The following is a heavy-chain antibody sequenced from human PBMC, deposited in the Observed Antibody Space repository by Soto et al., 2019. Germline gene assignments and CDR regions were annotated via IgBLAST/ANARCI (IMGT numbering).Heavy chain of an antibody. CDR3: ATAYVYDFENSNYYRDAFDI. CDR2: MYPDDSDI. V-gene: IGHV5-51*01. Sequence: GENLRIYCKASAHSLSCHWIGCVRQMSWHALHWLAIMYPDDSDIRYSPSFEAHVTISADKSTSTASLQWSSLKASDTAMYYCATAYVYDFENSNYYRDAFDIWGQGTLVT. D-gene: IGHD3-22*01. J-gene: IGHJ3*02. CDR1: AHSLSCHW.